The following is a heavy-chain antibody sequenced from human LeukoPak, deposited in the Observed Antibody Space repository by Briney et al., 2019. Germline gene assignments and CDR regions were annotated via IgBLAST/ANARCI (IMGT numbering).Heavy chain of an antibody. CDR3: AKDLNPREAGATIDY. V-gene: IGHV3-30*02. D-gene: IGHD1-26*01. J-gene: IGHJ4*02. CDR1: GFTFSNFR. CDR2: IWHDGSNK. Sequence: GGSLRLSCAASGFTFSNFRMHWVRQAPGKGLEWVTVIWHDGSNKYYADSVKGRFTISRDSSKNTLYLQMNSLRAEDTAVYHCAKDLNPREAGATIDYWGQGTLVTVSS.